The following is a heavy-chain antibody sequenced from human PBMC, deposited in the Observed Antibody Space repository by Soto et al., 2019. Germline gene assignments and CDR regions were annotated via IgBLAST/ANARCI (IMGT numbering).Heavy chain of an antibody. CDR2: INAGNGNT. CDR1: GYTLSSFG. V-gene: IGHV1-3*01. Sequence: QAQLVQSGAEVKKPGASVKVSCKASGYTLSSFGIHWVCQAPGQRLEWMGWINAGNGNTKYSQKLQGRVTFSRDTSANTAYMELTSLTSEDTAVYYCVRTRQQWLVGDSWGQGSLVTVSS. CDR3: VRTRQQWLVGDS. D-gene: IGHD6-19*01. J-gene: IGHJ4*02.